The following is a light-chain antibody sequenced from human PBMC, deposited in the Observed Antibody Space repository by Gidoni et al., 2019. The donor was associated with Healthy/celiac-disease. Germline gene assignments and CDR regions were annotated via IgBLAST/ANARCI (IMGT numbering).Light chain of an antibody. CDR3: QQYDNLPYT. V-gene: IGKV1-33*01. J-gene: IGKJ2*01. Sequence: DIQMTQSPSSLSASVVDRVTITCQASQDISNYLNWYQQKPGKAPKLLIYDASNLETGVPSRFSGSGSGTDFTFTISSLQPEDIATYYCQQYDNLPYTFSQGTKLEIK. CDR2: DAS. CDR1: QDISNY.